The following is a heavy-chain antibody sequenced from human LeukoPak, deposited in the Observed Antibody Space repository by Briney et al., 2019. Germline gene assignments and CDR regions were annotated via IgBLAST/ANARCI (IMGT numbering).Heavy chain of an antibody. Sequence: SETLSLTCTVSGGSISSSSYYWGWIRQPPGKGLEWIGYIYYSGSTNYNPSLKSRVTISVDTSKNQFSLKLSSVTAADTAVYYCARGCSSTSCYTRYYYYMDVWGKGTTVTVSS. CDR1: GGSISSSSYY. CDR3: ARGCSSTSCYTRYYYYMDV. V-gene: IGHV4-61*05. CDR2: IYYSGST. D-gene: IGHD2-2*02. J-gene: IGHJ6*03.